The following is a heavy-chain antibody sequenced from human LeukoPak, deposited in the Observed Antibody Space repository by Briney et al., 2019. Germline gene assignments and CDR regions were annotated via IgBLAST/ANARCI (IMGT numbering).Heavy chain of an antibody. J-gene: IGHJ4*02. V-gene: IGHV1-24*01. CDR3: ATDHNSGWYYFDY. D-gene: IGHD6-19*01. Sequence: ASVKVSCKVSGYTLTELSMHWVRQAPGKGLEWMGGFDPEDGETIYAQKFQGRVTMTEDASTDTAYMELSSLRSEDTAVYYCATDHNSGWYYFDYWGQGTLVTVSS. CDR2: FDPEDGET. CDR1: GYTLTELS.